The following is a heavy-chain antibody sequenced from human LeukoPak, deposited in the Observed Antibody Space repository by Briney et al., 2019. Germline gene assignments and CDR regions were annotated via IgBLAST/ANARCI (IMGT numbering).Heavy chain of an antibody. D-gene: IGHD2-8*01. J-gene: IGHJ4*02. V-gene: IGHV1-18*01. CDR1: GYTFTTYP. CDR3: ALISYCTTVTCYYLDY. Sequence: GASVKVSCETSGYTFTTYPINWVRQAPGQGLEWMGWITTYNGDTNYAQNPQGRVTMTADTSTSTAYMELRSLRSDDTAVYYCALISYCTTVTCYYLDYWGQGTLVTVSS. CDR2: ITTYNGDT.